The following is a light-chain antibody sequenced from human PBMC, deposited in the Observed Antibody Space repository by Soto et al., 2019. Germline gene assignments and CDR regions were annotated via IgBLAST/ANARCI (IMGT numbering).Light chain of an antibody. CDR1: SSDVGGYNY. CDR3: RSNAGGPDL. J-gene: IGLJ1*01. Sequence: QSVLTQPRSVSGSPGQSVTISCTGTSSDVGGYNYVSWYQQHPGKAPKVMIYDVSKRPSGVPDRFSGSKSGNTASLTISGAQGEDEAIYYWRSNAGGPDLLGTGIKV. V-gene: IGLV2-11*01. CDR2: DVS.